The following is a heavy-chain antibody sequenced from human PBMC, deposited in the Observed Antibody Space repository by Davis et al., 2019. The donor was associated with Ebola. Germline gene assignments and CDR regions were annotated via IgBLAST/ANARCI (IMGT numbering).Heavy chain of an antibody. CDR1: GGSISSGDYY. D-gene: IGHD2-15*01. CDR3: ARFRAALDS. CDR2: IYYSGSA. Sequence: SETLSLTCTGSGGSISSGDYYWSWVRQYPGKGLEWIGYIYYSGSAYYNPSLKSRVSISVDTSKNQVSLELTSVTAADTAVYYCARFRAALDSWGQGTLVTVSS. J-gene: IGHJ4*02. V-gene: IGHV4-31*03.